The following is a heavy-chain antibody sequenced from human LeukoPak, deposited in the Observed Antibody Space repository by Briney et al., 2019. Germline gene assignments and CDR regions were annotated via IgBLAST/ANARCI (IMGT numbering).Heavy chain of an antibody. CDR2: IKQDGSEK. V-gene: IGHV3-7*01. J-gene: IGHJ4*02. CDR1: GFTFSNYA. Sequence: GGSLRLSCVASGFTFSNYAMHWVRQAPGKGLEWVANIKQDGSEKYYVDSVKGRFTISRDNAKNSLYLQMNSLRAEDTAVYYCARVRGGYSYGSLDYWGQGTLVTVSS. CDR3: ARVRGGYSYGSLDY. D-gene: IGHD5-18*01.